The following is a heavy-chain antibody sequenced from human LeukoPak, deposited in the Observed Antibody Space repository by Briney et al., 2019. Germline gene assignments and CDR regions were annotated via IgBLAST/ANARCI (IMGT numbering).Heavy chain of an antibody. CDR3: AKNYYGSGSYYKRLDYFDY. D-gene: IGHD3-10*01. CDR2: ISGSGGST. Sequence: PGGSLRLSCAASGFTFSSYAMSWVRQAPGKGLEWVSAISGSGGSTYYADSVKGRFTISRDNSKNTLYLQVNSLRAEDTAVYYCAKNYYGSGSYYKRLDYFDYWGQGTLVTVSS. V-gene: IGHV3-23*01. J-gene: IGHJ4*02. CDR1: GFTFSSYA.